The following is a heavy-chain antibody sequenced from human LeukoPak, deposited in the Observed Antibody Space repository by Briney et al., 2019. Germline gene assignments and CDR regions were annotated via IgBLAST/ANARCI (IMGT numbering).Heavy chain of an antibody. CDR1: GDSNSNYY. D-gene: IGHD3-3*01. J-gene: IGHJ6*03. CDR3: AIGRYYDFWSGHYTGGFYYMDV. CDR2: ISGSGST. Sequence: SETLSLTCSVSGDSNSNYYWIWIRQAPGKGLEFIGYISGSGSTNHSPSLKSRVSISVAASKKQFFLDLSSVTAADTAVYFCAIGRYYDFWSGHYTGGFYYMDVWGKGTTVTVS. V-gene: IGHV4-59*01.